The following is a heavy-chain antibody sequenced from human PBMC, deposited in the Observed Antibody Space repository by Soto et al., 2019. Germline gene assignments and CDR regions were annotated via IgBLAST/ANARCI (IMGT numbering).Heavy chain of an antibody. J-gene: IGHJ5*02. D-gene: IGHD2-15*01. V-gene: IGHV3-21*01. CDR3: ARWGDIVVVVAASMGFDP. CDR2: ISSSSSYI. CDR1: GFTFSSYS. Sequence: GGSLRLSCAASGFTFSSYSMNWVRQAPGKGLEWVSSISSSSSYIYYADSVKGRFTISRDNAKNSLYLQMNSLRAEDTAVYYCARWGDIVVVVAASMGFDPWGQGTLVTVSS.